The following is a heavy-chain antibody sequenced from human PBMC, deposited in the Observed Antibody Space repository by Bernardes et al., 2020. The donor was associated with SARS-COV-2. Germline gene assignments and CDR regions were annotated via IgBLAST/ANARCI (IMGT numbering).Heavy chain of an antibody. CDR3: ARVATYCSGYTCNDY. CDR2: INATSGGT. CDR1: GYTFNGYY. D-gene: IGHD2-15*01. V-gene: IGHV1-2*06. Sequence: ASVKVSCKASGYTFNGYYMHWVRQAPGQGLEWMGRINATSGGTIYPQKFQGRVTMTRDTSVSTAYMEVNSLRYDDTAVYYCARVATYCSGYTCNDYWGQGTLETAPS. J-gene: IGHJ4*02.